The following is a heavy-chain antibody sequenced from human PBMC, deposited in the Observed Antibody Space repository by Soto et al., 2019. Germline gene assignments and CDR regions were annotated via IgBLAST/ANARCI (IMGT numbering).Heavy chain of an antibody. D-gene: IGHD1-1*01. CDR1: GASISDCYW. CDR2: MLHSGST. V-gene: IGHV4-4*02. Sequence: QVQLQESGPGLVKPSETLSLTCVVYGASISDCYWWCWGRQTPGKRLGWIGEMLHSGSTNYKPTLKSRVTISIDKSKDQFSLNLNSVTAADTAVYYCAKNNDNIIDAWGQGTTVTVSS. CDR3: AKNNDNIIDA. J-gene: IGHJ6*02.